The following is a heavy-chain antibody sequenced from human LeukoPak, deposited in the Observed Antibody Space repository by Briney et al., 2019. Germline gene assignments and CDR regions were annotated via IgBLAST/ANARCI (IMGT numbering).Heavy chain of an antibody. Sequence: GESLKISCKGSGYSSTTYWISWMRQMPGKGLEWMGRIDLSDSYINYSPSFQGHVTISADKSISTAYLQWSSLQASDTAMYYCARHIGRDDAFDIWGQGTMVTVSS. CDR1: GYSSTTYW. CDR2: IDLSDSYI. J-gene: IGHJ3*02. V-gene: IGHV5-10-1*01. D-gene: IGHD5-12*01. CDR3: ARHIGRDDAFDI.